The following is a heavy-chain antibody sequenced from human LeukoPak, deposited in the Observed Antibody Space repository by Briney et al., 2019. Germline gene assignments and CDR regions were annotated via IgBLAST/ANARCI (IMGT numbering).Heavy chain of an antibody. V-gene: IGHV4-4*07. CDR3: ARDDEVAGRAYDY. D-gene: IGHD6-19*01. CDR2: IFTSGST. J-gene: IGHJ4*02. CDR1: GVSISTYY. Sequence: SETLSLTCSVSGVSISTYYWTWIRQPAGKGLEWIGRIFTSGSTNYNPSLKSRVTMSVDTSKNQISLKLSSVTAADTAVYYCARDDEVAGRAYDYWGQGTLVTVSS.